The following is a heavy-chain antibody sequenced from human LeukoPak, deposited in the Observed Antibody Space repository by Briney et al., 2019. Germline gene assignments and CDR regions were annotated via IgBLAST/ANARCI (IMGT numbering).Heavy chain of an antibody. V-gene: IGHV3-30*02. CDR1: GFTFSSYG. D-gene: IGHD2-15*01. J-gene: IGHJ4*02. Sequence: GGSLRLSCAASGFTFSSYGMHWVRQAPGKGLEWVAFIRYDGSNKYYADSVKGRFTISRDNSKNTLYLQMNRLRAEDTAVYYCAKDAIAYCSGGSCYYFDYWGQGTLVTVSS. CDR3: AKDAIAYCSGGSCYYFDY. CDR2: IRYDGSNK.